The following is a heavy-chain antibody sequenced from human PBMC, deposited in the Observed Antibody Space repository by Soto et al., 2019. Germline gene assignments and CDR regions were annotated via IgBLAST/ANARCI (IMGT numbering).Heavy chain of an antibody. CDR2: ISGSGGST. CDR1: GFTFSSYA. CDR3: AKGTVPYYYYYYMDV. Sequence: EVQLLESGGGLVQPGGSLRLSCAASGFTFSSYAMSWVRQAPGKGLEWVSAISGSGGSTYYADSVKGRFTISRDNSNNTLYLQMNSLRAEDTAVYYCAKGTVPYYYYYYMDVWGKGTTVTVSS. J-gene: IGHJ6*03. V-gene: IGHV3-23*01. D-gene: IGHD4-17*01.